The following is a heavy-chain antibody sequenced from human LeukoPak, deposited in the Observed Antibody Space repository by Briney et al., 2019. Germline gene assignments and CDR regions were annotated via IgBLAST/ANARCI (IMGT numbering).Heavy chain of an antibody. CDR2: FYSGGET. D-gene: IGHD6-13*01. V-gene: IGHV3-53*01. Sequence: GSLRLSCAASGFTVSSNYMSWVRQAPGKGLEWVSVFYSGGETYYADSVKGRFTVSRDTSKNTLFLQMDSLRAEDTAVYYCARVAAAAGTDWFDPWGQGTLVTVSS. CDR1: GFTVSSNY. J-gene: IGHJ5*02. CDR3: ARVAAAAGTDWFDP.